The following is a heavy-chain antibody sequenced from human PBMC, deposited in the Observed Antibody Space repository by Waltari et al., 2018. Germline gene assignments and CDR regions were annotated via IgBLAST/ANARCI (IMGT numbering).Heavy chain of an antibody. CDR1: GSTFSHAW. CDR2: IKQDASEK. CDR3: ARDSDVGFDR. V-gene: IGHV3-7*01. J-gene: IGHJ5*02. Sequence: VQLVESGGGLVQPGGSLRISCAASGSTFSHAWMSWVRQAPGKGLEGVANIKQDASEKYYVDSVKGRFTISRDNAKNLLFLQMNTLRVEDTAVYYCARDSDVGFDRWGQGTLVTVSS.